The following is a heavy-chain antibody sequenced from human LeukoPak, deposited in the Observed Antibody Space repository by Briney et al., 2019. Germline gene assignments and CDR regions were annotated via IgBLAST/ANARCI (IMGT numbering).Heavy chain of an antibody. CDR2: ISYDGSNK. Sequence: GGSLRLSCAASGFTFSSYGMHWVRQAPGEGLEWVAVISYDGSNKYYADSVKGRFTISRDNSKNTLYLQMNSLRAEDTAVYYCAKDRDYYDSSGLFDYWGQGTLVTVSS. J-gene: IGHJ4*02. CDR1: GFTFSSYG. D-gene: IGHD3-22*01. CDR3: AKDRDYYDSSGLFDY. V-gene: IGHV3-30*18.